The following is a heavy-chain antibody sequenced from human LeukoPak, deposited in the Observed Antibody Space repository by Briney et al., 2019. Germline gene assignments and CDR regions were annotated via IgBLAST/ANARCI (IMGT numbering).Heavy chain of an antibody. D-gene: IGHD2-2*02. CDR3: AKDDSYCSSTTCYIDYFDF. J-gene: IGHJ4*02. Sequence: KPGGSLRLSCAASGFTFTDYAMSWVRQAPEKGLEWISTISDNGGETYYADSVKGRFAISRDNSKNTLYLQMNSLRAEDTAVYFCAKDDSYCSSTTCYIDYFDFWGQGTLVTVSS. V-gene: IGHV3-23*01. CDR1: GFTFTDYA. CDR2: ISDNGGET.